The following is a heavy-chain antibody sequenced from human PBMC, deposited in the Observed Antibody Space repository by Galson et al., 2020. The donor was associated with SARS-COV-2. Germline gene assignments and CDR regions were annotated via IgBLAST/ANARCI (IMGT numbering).Heavy chain of an antibody. V-gene: IGHV4-34*01. Sequence: SQASETLSLTCAVYGGSFSGYYWSWIRQPPGKGLEWIGEINHSGRTNYNPSLKSRVTISVDTSKNQFSLKLSSVTAADTAVYYCARGVTTPWNKWFDAGGQGTLVTVSS. J-gene: IGHJ5*02. CDR1: GGSFSGYY. CDR3: ARGVTTPWNKWFDA. D-gene: IGHD4-17*01. CDR2: INHSGRT.